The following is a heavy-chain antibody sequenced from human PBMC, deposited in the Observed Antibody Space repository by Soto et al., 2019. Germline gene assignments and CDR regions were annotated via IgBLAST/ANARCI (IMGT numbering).Heavy chain of an antibody. D-gene: IGHD3-22*01. CDR3: ARFYYYDSSGYYNWFDP. Sequence: TSETLSLTCTVSGGSISSGGYYWSWIRQHPGKGLEWIGYIYYSGSTYYNPSLKSRVTISADTSKNQFSLKLSSVTAADTAVYYCARFYYYDSSGYYNWFDPWGQGTLVTVSS. CDR2: IYYSGST. J-gene: IGHJ5*02. CDR1: GGSISSGGYY. V-gene: IGHV4-31*03.